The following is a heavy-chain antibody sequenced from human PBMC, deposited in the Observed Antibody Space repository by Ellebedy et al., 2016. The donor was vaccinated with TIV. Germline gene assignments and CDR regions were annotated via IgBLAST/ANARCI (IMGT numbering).Heavy chain of an antibody. Sequence: PGGSLRLSCAASGFTFNNYAMSWVRHAPGKGLEWVSTISNTSSRTYYADAVEGRFIISRDNSQKTLYLQMNSLRAEDTAVYYCAKGRGGGSDSSAPRYYFDYWGLGTLVTVSS. CDR2: ISNTSSRT. V-gene: IGHV3-23*01. CDR1: GFTFNNYA. CDR3: AKGRGGGSDSSAPRYYFDY. D-gene: IGHD3-22*01. J-gene: IGHJ4*02.